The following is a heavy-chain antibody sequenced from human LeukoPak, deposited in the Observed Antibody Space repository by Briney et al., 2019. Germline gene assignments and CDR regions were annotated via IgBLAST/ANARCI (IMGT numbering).Heavy chain of an antibody. Sequence: SETLSLTCTVSGGSISSGSHYWSWIRQPAGKGLEWIGRIYSSVTTDYNPSLRSRLTISVETSKNQFSLKLSSVSAADTAVYYCARGGLGNPYYFDCWGQGALVTVSS. V-gene: IGHV4-61*02. D-gene: IGHD7-27*01. CDR2: IYSSVTT. J-gene: IGHJ4*02. CDR1: GGSISSGSHY. CDR3: ARGGLGNPYYFDC.